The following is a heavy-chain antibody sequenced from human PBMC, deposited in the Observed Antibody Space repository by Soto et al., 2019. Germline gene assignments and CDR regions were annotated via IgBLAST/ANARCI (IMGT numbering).Heavy chain of an antibody. V-gene: IGHV3-21*01. J-gene: IGHJ4*02. Sequence: GGSLRLSCAASGFTFSSYSMNLVRQAPGKGLECVSSISSSSSYIYYADSVKGRFTISRDNAKNSLYLQMNSLRAEDTAVYYCATRKGSVDTVSDYWGQGTLVTVSS. CDR2: ISSSSSYI. CDR3: ATRKGSVDTVSDY. CDR1: GFTFSSYS. D-gene: IGHD5-18*01.